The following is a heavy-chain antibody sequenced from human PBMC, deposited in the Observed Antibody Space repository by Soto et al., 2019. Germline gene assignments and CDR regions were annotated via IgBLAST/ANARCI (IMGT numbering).Heavy chain of an antibody. D-gene: IGHD1-26*01. CDR3: VRGKYSGSYFFDY. J-gene: IGHJ4*02. V-gene: IGHV3-74*01. CDR2: VSSVGSTT. Sequence: GGSLRLSCEASGFSFSDDWMHWVRQAPGKGLVWVSSVSSVGSTTDYADSVKGRFTISRDNAKNTLYLQMNSPGAEDTAVYYCVRGKYSGSYFFDYWGQGTLVTVSS. CDR1: GFSFSDDW.